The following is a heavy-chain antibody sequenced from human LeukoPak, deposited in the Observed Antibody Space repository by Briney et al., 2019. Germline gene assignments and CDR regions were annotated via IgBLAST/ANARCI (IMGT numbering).Heavy chain of an antibody. CDR1: GFIFSRYW. D-gene: IGHD1-1*01. Sequence: GGSLRLSCAASGFIFSRYWMHWIRQAPGKGLVWVSRINPDGSSTDYADSVKGQFTISRDNAKNTLYLEMNSLRGEDTGVYFCTRGNGVDSKLIDYWGQGTLVTVSS. CDR2: INPDGSST. J-gene: IGHJ4*02. CDR3: TRGNGVDSKLIDY. V-gene: IGHV3-74*01.